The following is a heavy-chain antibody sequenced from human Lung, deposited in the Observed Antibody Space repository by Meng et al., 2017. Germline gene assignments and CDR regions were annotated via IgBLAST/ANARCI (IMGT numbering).Heavy chain of an antibody. J-gene: IGHJ4*02. CDR3: ARGPTTMAHDFDY. V-gene: IGHV4-34*01. D-gene: IGHD4-11*01. Sequence: QVQLQQWGAGRLKPSETPALTCVVSGGSFSDYYWSWIRQPPGKGLEWIGEINHSGSTNYNPSLESRATISVDTSQNNLSLKLSSVTAADSAVYYCARGPTTMAHDFDYWGQGTLVTVSS. CDR1: GGSFSDYY. CDR2: INHSGST.